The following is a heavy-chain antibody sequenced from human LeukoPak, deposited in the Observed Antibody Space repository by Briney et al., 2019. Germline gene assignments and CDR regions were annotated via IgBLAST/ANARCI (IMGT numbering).Heavy chain of an antibody. CDR1: GFTFSSYA. V-gene: IGHV3-23*01. Sequence: GGSLRLSCAASGFTFSSYAMSWVCQAPGKGLEWVSAISGSGGSTYYADSVKGRFTISRDNSKNTLYLQMNSLRAEDTAVYYCAKDEYYYDSSGYENYYYYGMDVWGQGTTVTVSS. CDR3: AKDEYYYDSSGYENYYYYGMDV. D-gene: IGHD3-22*01. CDR2: ISGSGGST. J-gene: IGHJ6*02.